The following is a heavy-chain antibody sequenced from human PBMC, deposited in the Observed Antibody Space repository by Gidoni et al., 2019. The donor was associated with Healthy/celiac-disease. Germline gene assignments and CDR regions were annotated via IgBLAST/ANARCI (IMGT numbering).Heavy chain of an antibody. CDR3: ARGARSGDYGDYGGWFDP. V-gene: IGHV4-34*01. D-gene: IGHD4-17*01. CDR2: INHSGST. Sequence: QVQLQQWGAGLLKPSETMSLTCAVYGGSFSGYYGSWIRQPPGKGLEWIGEINHSGSTNYNPSLTSRVTISVDTSKTQFSLKLSSVTAADPAVYYFARGARSGDYGDYGGWFDPWGQGTLVTVSS. J-gene: IGHJ5*02. CDR1: GGSFSGYY.